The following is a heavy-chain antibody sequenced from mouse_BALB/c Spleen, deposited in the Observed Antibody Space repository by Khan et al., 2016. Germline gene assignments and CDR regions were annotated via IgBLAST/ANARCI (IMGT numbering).Heavy chain of an antibody. CDR2: IYWDDDK. V-gene: IGHV8-12*01. J-gene: IGHJ2*01. Sequence: QVTLKESGPGILQPSQTLSLTCSFSGFSLSTSGMGVSWIRQPSGKGLEWLTHIYWDDDKRYNPSLKSRLTISKDTSSNQVFLKITSVDAADAATYFCARRGGDYFDYWGKGTTLTVS. CDR1: GFSLSTSGMG. CDR3: ARRGGDYFDY.